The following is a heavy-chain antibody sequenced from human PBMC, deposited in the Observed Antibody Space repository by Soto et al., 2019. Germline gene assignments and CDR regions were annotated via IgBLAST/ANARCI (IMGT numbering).Heavy chain of an antibody. V-gene: IGHV4-59*03. Sequence: SETLSLTCTVSGGSISSYYWSWIRQPPGKGLEWIGYIYYSGSTNYNPSLKSRVTISVDTSISTAYMELSRLRSDDTAVYYCAFTPRAVTTSYYFDYWGQGTLVTVSS. CDR2: IYYSGST. CDR3: AFTPRAVTTSYYFDY. J-gene: IGHJ4*02. D-gene: IGHD4-17*01. CDR1: GGSISSYY.